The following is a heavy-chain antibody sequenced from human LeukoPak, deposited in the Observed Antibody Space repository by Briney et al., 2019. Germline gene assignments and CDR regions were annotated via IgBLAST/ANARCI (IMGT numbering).Heavy chain of an antibody. J-gene: IGHJ4*02. Sequence: GGSLRLSCAASGFTFSSYAMSWVRQAPGKGLEWVSAISGSGGSTYYADSVKGRFTISRDNSKNTLYLQMNSLRAEGTAVYYCAKDLERGVIVVALDYWGQGTLVTVSS. D-gene: IGHD3-22*01. CDR3: AKDLERGVIVVALDY. V-gene: IGHV3-23*01. CDR2: ISGSGGST. CDR1: GFTFSSYA.